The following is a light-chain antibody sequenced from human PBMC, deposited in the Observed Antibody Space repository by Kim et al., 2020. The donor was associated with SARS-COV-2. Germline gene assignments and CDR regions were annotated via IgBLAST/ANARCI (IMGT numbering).Light chain of an antibody. Sequence: SYELTQPPSVSVSPGQTAIISCSGDTLGDTYSCWYQQKPGQSPVLLIYQDNKRPSGIPERFSGSHSGRTATLTISGTQAMDVADYYCQAFRIFGPGTKVT. CDR2: QDN. CDR1: TLGDTY. CDR3: QAFRI. J-gene: IGLJ1*01. V-gene: IGLV3-1*01.